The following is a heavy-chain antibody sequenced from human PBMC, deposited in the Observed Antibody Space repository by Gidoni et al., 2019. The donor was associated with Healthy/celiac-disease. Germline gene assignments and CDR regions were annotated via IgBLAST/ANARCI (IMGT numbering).Heavy chain of an antibody. D-gene: IGHD4-17*01. CDR2: TRNKANSYTT. V-gene: IGHV3-72*01. J-gene: IGHJ4*02. Sequence: EVQLVESGGGLVQPGVYLRLSCEASGFTFSYHYMDCVRQAPGKGLEWFGRTRNKANSYTTEYAASVKCRFTISRDDSKNSLYLQMNSLKTEDTAVYYCARGVGDYGDHFDYWGQGTLVTVSS. CDR3: ARGVGDYGDHFDY. CDR1: GFTFSYHY.